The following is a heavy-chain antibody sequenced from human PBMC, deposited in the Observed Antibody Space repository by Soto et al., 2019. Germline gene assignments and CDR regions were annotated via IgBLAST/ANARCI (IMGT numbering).Heavy chain of an antibody. CDR1: GGTFSSYT. CDR3: ARHGGYSYGFSVYNWFDT. V-gene: IGHV1-69*02. J-gene: IGHJ5*02. Sequence: QVQLVQSGAEVKKPGSSVKVSCKASGGTFSSYTISWVRQAPGQGLEWMGRIIPILGIANYAQKFQGRVTINADKSTSTAYMELSSLRSEDTAVYYCARHGGYSYGFSVYNWFDTWGQGTLVTVSS. D-gene: IGHD5-18*01. CDR2: IIPILGIA.